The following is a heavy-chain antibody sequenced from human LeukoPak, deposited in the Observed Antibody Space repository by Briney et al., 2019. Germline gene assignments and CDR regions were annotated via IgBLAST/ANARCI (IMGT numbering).Heavy chain of an antibody. CDR3: ARAASGAFDI. CDR2: INPNSGGT. J-gene: IGHJ3*02. CDR1: GYAFTGYY. V-gene: IGHV1-2*06. Sequence: GASVKVSCKASGYAFTGYYMHWVRQAPGQGIEWMGRINPNSGGTNYAQKFQGRVTMTRHTSISTAYMELSRLGSDDTAVYYCARAASGAFDIWGQGTMVTVSS.